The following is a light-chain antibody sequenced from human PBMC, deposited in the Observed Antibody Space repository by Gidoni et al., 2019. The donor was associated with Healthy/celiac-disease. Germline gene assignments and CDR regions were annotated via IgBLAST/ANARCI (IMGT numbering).Light chain of an antibody. CDR3: QQYGSSPLT. Sequence: EIVLTQSPGTLSLSPGERATLSCRASQSVSSSYLAWYQQKPGQAPRLLIYGASSRATGIPDRFSGSVSGTDFTLTISRLEPEDFAVYYCQQYGSSPLTFGGGPKVEIK. CDR2: GAS. J-gene: IGKJ4*01. V-gene: IGKV3-20*01. CDR1: QSVSSSY.